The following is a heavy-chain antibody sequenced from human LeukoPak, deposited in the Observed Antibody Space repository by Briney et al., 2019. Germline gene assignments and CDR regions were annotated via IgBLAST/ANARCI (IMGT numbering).Heavy chain of an antibody. D-gene: IGHD3-16*01. V-gene: IGHV3-11*04. J-gene: IGHJ6*03. CDR2: ISSSGSTI. CDR1: GFTFSDYY. Sequence: GGSLRLSCAASGFTFSDYYMSWIRQAPGKGLEWVSYISSSGSTIYYADSVKGRFTISRDNAKNSLYLQMNSLRAEDTAVYYCARPVDTFEYYYYYMDVWGKGTTVTVSS. CDR3: ARPVDTFEYYYYYMDV.